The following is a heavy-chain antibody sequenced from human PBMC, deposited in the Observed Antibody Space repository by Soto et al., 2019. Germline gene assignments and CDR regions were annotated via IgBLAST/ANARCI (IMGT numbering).Heavy chain of an antibody. CDR2: ISYDGSNK. CDR3: AKDRIVGATTWFDH. V-gene: IGHV3-30*18. CDR1: GFTFSSYG. D-gene: IGHD1-26*01. Sequence: XGSLRLSCSAAGFTFSSYGMHWVRQAPGKGLEWVAVISYDGSNKYYADSVKGRFTISRDNSKNTLYLQMNSLRAEDTAVYYCAKDRIVGATTWFDHWGQGTLVTVSS. J-gene: IGHJ5*02.